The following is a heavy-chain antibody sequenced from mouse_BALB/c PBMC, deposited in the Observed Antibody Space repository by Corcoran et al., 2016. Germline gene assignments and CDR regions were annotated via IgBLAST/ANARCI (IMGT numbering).Heavy chain of an antibody. D-gene: IGHD1-1*01. CDR2: ILPGSGST. Sequence: QVQLQQSGAELMKPGASVKISCKATGYTFSSYWIEWVKQRPGHGLEWVGEILPGSGSTNYNEKCKGKATFTADTYSNTAYMQRSSLTSEDSAVYYCARRRGSSYWYFDVWGAGTTVTVSS. CDR1: GYTFSSYW. CDR3: ARRRGSSYWYFDV. J-gene: IGHJ1*01. V-gene: IGHV1-9*01.